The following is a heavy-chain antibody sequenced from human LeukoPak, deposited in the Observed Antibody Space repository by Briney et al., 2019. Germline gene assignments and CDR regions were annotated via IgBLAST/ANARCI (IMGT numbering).Heavy chain of an antibody. V-gene: IGHV3-30*04. D-gene: IGHD3-10*01. CDR3: ARGGSVWIAGYYSDY. Sequence: PGGSLRLSCAASGFTFSSYAMHWVRQAPGKGLEWVAVISYDGSNKYYADSVKGRFTISRDNSKNTLYLQMNSLRAEDTAVYYCARGGSVWIAGYYSDYWGQGTLVTVSS. CDR2: ISYDGSNK. J-gene: IGHJ4*02. CDR1: GFTFSSYA.